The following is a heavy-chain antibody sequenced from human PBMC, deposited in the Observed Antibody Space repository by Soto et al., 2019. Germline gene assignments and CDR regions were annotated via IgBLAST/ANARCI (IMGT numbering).Heavy chain of an antibody. J-gene: IGHJ6*02. CDR2: ISYDGSLK. V-gene: IGHV3-30*18. CDR1: GFTFSSYG. Sequence: QVHLVESGGGVAQPGRSLRLSCAASGFTFSSYGMHWVRQAPGKGLEWVAIISYDGSLKYYADSVKGRFTISRDNSKSALYLQINLLRPEQTAVYYCAKDFKVSGSYYGSLNYYYGMDVWGQGTTVIVSS. D-gene: IGHD3-10*01. CDR3: AKDFKVSGSYYGSLNYYYGMDV.